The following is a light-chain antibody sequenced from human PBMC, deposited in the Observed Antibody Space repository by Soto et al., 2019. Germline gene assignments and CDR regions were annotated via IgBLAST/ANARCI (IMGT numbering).Light chain of an antibody. CDR1: SSDIGIYNY. Sequence: QSALTQPASVSGSPGQSITISCTGTSSDIGIYNYVSWYQHHPGKAPQLVIYEVSNRPSGVSNRFSGSKSGNTASLTISGLQAEDEADYFCISYTTSSTAVFGGGTKLTVL. J-gene: IGLJ2*01. CDR3: ISYTTSSTAV. V-gene: IGLV2-14*01. CDR2: EVS.